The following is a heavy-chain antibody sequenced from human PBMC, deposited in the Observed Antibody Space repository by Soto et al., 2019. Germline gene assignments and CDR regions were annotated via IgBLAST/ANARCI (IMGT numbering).Heavy chain of an antibody. J-gene: IGHJ2*01. CDR1: GGSINNNDYY. CDR2: VYYSGSS. V-gene: IGHV4-30-4*01. Sequence: QLQESGPGLVKPSQTLSLTCSVSGGSINNNDYYWSWIRQTPGKGLEWIGYVYYSGSSDYIPSFKSRLSMSIDKSKNQFHLKLNSVTAADTATYFCARMSYFYDKWYFDIWGRGTLVTVSS. CDR3: ARMSYFYDKWYFDI. D-gene: IGHD3-22*01.